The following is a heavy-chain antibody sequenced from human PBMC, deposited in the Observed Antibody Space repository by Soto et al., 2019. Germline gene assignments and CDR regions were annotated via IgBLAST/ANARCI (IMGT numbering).Heavy chain of an antibody. V-gene: IGHV1-18*01. D-gene: IGHD3-22*01. CDR1: GYTFTSYG. CDR3: ARDPPDYYDSSGFGWFDP. CDR2: ISAYNGNT. J-gene: IGHJ5*02. Sequence: ASVKFSCKASGYTFTSYGISWVRQAPGQGLEWMGWISAYNGNTNYAQKLQGRVTMTTDTSTSTAHMELSSLRSEDTAVYYCARDPPDYYDSSGFGWFDPWGQGTLVTVSS.